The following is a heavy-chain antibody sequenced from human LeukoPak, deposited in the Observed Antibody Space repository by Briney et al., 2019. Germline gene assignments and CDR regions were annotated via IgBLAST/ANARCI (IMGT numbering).Heavy chain of an antibody. CDR1: GFTFKSYA. D-gene: IGHD6-19*01. CDR2: ISGSGRST. CDR3: ATLYSSGWYSTVGDY. J-gene: IGHJ4*02. Sequence: GSLRLSCAASGFTFKSYAMSWVRQAPGKRLEWVSTISGSGRSTYYANSVKGRFTISRDNSKNTLNLQMNSLRAEDTAVYYCATLYSSGWYSTVGDYWGQGTLVTVSS. V-gene: IGHV3-23*01.